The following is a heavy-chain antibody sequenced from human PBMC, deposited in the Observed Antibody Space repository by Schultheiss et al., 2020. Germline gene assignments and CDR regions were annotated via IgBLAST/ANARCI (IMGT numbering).Heavy chain of an antibody. V-gene: IGHV3-7*03. Sequence: GGSLRLSCAASGFTFSSYWMSWVRQAPGKGLEWVANIKQDGSEKYYVDSVKGRFTISRDNAKNSLYLQMNSLRAEDTAVYYCAGHIAVAGPYNWFDPWGQGTLVTVSS. D-gene: IGHD6-19*01. J-gene: IGHJ5*02. CDR2: IKQDGSEK. CDR1: GFTFSSYW. CDR3: AGHIAVAGPYNWFDP.